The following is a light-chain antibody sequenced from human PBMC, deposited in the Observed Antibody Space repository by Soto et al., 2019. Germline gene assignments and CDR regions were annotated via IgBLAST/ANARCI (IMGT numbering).Light chain of an antibody. CDR3: QQYNKWPLT. Sequence: EIVMTQSPATLSVSPGERATLSCRASQSVSIDLAWYQQTPDQAPRLLIYGASTRATGIPVRFRGSASGTEFTLTISSLQSEDFTVYYCQQYNKWPLTFGQGTKVEIK. J-gene: IGKJ1*01. CDR1: QSVSID. CDR2: GAS. V-gene: IGKV3-15*01.